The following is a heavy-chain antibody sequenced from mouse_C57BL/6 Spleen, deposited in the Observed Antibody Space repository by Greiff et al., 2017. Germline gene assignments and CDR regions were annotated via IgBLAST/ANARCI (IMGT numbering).Heavy chain of an antibody. CDR1: GYTFTSYW. J-gene: IGHJ2*01. D-gene: IGHD1-1*02. V-gene: IGHV1-55*01. CDR3: ARYGEDY. Sequence: VKLQQPGAELVKPGASVKMSCKASGYTFTSYWITWVKQRPGQGLEWIGDIYPGSGSTNYNEKFKSKATLTVETSSSTAYMQLSSLTSEDSAVYYCARYGEDYWGQGTTLTVSS. CDR2: IYPGSGST.